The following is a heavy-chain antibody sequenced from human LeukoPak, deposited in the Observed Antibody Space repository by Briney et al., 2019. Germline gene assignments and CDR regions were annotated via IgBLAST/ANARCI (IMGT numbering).Heavy chain of an antibody. CDR2: ISYTVTT. D-gene: IGHD1-1*01. CDR1: GGSISTYY. Sequence: SETLSLTCTVSGGSISTYYWSWIRQPPGKGLEWIGYISYTVTTNYNPPLKSRVTISVDTSKNQFSLKLSSVTAADTAVYYCARVGDWNDLVYWGQGTLVTVSS. J-gene: IGHJ4*02. CDR3: ARVGDWNDLVY. V-gene: IGHV4-59*01.